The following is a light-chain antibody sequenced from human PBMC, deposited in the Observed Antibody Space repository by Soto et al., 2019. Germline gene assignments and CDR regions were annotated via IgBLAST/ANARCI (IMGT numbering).Light chain of an antibody. V-gene: IGKV3-20*01. J-gene: IGKJ2*01. CDR2: GAS. CDR1: QSVSSTY. Sequence: EIVLTQSPGTLSLSPGERVTLFCRASQSVSSTYLAWYQQKPGQAPRLLIYGASIRATGIPDRFSGSGSGTDFTLTISRLEPEDFAVYYCQQSGSSPYTFGQGTKLEIK. CDR3: QQSGSSPYT.